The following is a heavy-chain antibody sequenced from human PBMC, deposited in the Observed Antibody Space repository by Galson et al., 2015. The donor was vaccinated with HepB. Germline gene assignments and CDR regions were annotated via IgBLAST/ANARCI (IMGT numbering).Heavy chain of an antibody. CDR3: ARAGTGSYLIDY. Sequence: SLRLSCAASGFSFNNSAMNWVRQAPGKGLEWVSSINSGSTTIQYADSMKGRFTIARDNAKNSLYLQMNSLRVEDTAVYYCARAGTGSYLIDYWGQGTLVTVSS. CDR2: INSGSTTI. CDR1: GFSFNNSA. V-gene: IGHV3-48*01. D-gene: IGHD1-26*01. J-gene: IGHJ4*02.